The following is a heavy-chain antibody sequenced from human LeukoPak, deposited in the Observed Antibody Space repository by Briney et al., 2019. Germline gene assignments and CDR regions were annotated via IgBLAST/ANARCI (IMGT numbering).Heavy chain of an antibody. Sequence: GGSLRLSCAASGFTFTSYAMSWVRQAPGKGLEWVSAVSDSGGSTYYADSVKGRFTISRDNAKNSLYLQMNSLRTDDTALYYCTKDITAGGLDYWGQGTLVTVSS. CDR3: TKDITAGGLDY. D-gene: IGHD6-13*01. V-gene: IGHV3-23*01. CDR2: VSDSGGST. J-gene: IGHJ4*02. CDR1: GFTFTSYA.